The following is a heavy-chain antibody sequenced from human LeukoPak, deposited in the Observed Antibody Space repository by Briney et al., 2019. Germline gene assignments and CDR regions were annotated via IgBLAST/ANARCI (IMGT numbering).Heavy chain of an antibody. CDR2: ISGSGGST. J-gene: IGHJ3*02. D-gene: IGHD6-19*01. Sequence: GGSLRLSCAASGFTLSSYAMSWVRQAPGKGLEWVSAISGSGGSTYYADFVKGRFTISRDNSKNTLYLQMNSLRAEDTAVYYCAKDSRSGWSVNAFDIWGQGTMVTVSS. V-gene: IGHV3-23*01. CDR3: AKDSRSGWSVNAFDI. CDR1: GFTLSSYA.